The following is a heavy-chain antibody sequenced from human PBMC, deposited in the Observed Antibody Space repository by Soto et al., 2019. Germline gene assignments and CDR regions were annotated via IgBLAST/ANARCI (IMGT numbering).Heavy chain of an antibody. V-gene: IGHV4-34*01. CDR3: ARGRGLLWFGELLGY. CDR1: GGSFSGYY. D-gene: IGHD3-10*01. Sequence: QVQLQQWGAGLLKPSETLSLTCAVYGGSFSGYYWSWIRQPPGKGLEWIGEINHSGSTNYNPSLKSRVTISVDTSKNQFSLKLSSVTAADTAVYYCARGRGLLWFGELLGYWGQGTLVTVSS. CDR2: INHSGST. J-gene: IGHJ4*02.